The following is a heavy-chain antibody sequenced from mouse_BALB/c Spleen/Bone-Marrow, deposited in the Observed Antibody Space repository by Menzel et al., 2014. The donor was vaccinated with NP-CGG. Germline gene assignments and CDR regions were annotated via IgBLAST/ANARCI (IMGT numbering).Heavy chain of an antibody. V-gene: IGHV14-3*02. J-gene: IGHJ4*01. D-gene: IGHD1-1*01. CDR1: GFNIKDTY. CDR3: ARYRYYGSSYAMDY. CDR2: IDPANGNT. Sequence: SCTASGFNIKDTYMHWVMQRPEQGLEWIGRIDPANGNTKYDPKFQGKATITADTSSNTAYLQLSSLTSEDTAVYYCARYRYYGSSYAMDYWGQGTSVTVSS.